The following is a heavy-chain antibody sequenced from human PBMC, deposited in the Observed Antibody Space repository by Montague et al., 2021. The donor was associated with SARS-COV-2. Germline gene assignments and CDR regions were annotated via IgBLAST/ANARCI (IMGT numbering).Heavy chain of an antibody. Sequence: SETLSLTCTVSGGSIGKSSYYWGWIRQPPGKGLEWIGNIYYDGRTSYNPSLRSRVSVSVDTSKNDFSLNVRSVTAADTAVYYCARVDVWGGVDVWGQGTTVTVSS. J-gene: IGHJ6*02. V-gene: IGHV4-39*02. CDR2: IYYDGRT. CDR1: GGSIGKSSYY. CDR3: ARVDVWGGVDV. D-gene: IGHD3-16*01.